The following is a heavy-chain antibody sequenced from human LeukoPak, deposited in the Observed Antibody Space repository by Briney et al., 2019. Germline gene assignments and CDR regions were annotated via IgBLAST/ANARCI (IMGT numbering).Heavy chain of an antibody. V-gene: IGHV3-15*01. Sequence: GGSLRLSCAASGFTFSSYWMSWVRQAPGKGLEWVGRIKSKTDGGTTDYAAPVKGRFTISRDDSKNTLYLQMNSLKTEDTAVYYCTTARWLLYYFDYWGQGTLVTVSS. CDR1: GFTFSSYW. CDR3: TTARWLLYYFDY. CDR2: IKSKTDGGTT. J-gene: IGHJ4*02. D-gene: IGHD5-24*01.